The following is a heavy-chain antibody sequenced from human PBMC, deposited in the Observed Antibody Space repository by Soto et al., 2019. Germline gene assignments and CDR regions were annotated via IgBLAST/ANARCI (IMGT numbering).Heavy chain of an antibody. CDR3: ARERIVVTNWFDP. V-gene: IGHV1-3*01. Sequence: ASVKVSCKASGYTFTSYAMHWVRQAPGQRLEWMGWINAGNGNTKYSQKFQGRVTITRDTSASTAYMELSSLRSEDTAVYYCARERIVVTNWFDPWGQGTLVTVSS. CDR1: GYTFTSYA. D-gene: IGHD3-22*01. J-gene: IGHJ5*02. CDR2: INAGNGNT.